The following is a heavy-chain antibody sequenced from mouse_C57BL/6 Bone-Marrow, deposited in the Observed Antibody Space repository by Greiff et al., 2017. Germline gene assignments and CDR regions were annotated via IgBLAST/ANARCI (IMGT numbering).Heavy chain of an antibody. Sequence: VQLQQSGAELAKPGASVKLSCKASGYTFTSYWMHWVKQRHGQGLEWIGYINPSSGYTKYNQKFKDKATLTADKSSSTAYLQLISRTYADSSVYYCARSGGVFDDWGQGTTLTVSS. D-gene: IGHD3-1*01. CDR2: INPSSGYT. CDR1: GYTFTSYW. CDR3: ARSGGVFDD. J-gene: IGHJ2*01. V-gene: IGHV1-7*01.